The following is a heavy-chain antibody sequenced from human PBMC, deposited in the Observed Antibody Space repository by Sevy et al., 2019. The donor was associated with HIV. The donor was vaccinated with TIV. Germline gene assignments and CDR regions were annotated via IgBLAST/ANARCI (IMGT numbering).Heavy chain of an antibody. J-gene: IGHJ4*02. V-gene: IGHV3-48*03. CDR1: GFSFSNYE. D-gene: IGHD4-17*01. Sequence: GGSLRLSCAASGFSFSNYEMNWVRQAPGKGLEWISYISSSGSRIYYADSVRGRFIISRDNAKNSLYLQMRSLRAEDTAVYYCARDLPPSATTVAHFDFWGQGTLVTVSS. CDR3: ARDLPPSATTVAHFDF. CDR2: ISSSGSRI.